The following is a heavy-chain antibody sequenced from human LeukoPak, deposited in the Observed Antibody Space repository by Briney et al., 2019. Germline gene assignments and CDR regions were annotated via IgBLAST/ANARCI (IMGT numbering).Heavy chain of an antibody. V-gene: IGHV3-48*03. D-gene: IGHD3-10*01. Sequence: GGSLRLSCAASGFTFSSYEMNWVRQAPGKGLEWVSYISSGGETIYHADSVNGRFTISRDNAKNSLYLQMNSLRGEDTAVYYCARDARSVRGVIPYFDYWGQGTLVTVSS. CDR2: ISSGGETI. CDR1: GFTFSSYE. J-gene: IGHJ4*02. CDR3: ARDARSVRGVIPYFDY.